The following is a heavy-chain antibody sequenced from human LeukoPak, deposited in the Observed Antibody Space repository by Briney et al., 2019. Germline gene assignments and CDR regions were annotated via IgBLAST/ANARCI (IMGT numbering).Heavy chain of an antibody. CDR2: INPNSGGT. Sequence: ASVKVPCKASGYTFTGYYMHWVRQAPGQGLEWMGWINPNSGGTNYAQKFQGRVTMTRDTSISTAYMELSRLRSDDTAVYYCARDRVVVPAAFDYWGQGTLVTVSS. V-gene: IGHV1-2*02. CDR1: GYTFTGYY. CDR3: ARDRVVVPAAFDY. J-gene: IGHJ4*02. D-gene: IGHD2-2*01.